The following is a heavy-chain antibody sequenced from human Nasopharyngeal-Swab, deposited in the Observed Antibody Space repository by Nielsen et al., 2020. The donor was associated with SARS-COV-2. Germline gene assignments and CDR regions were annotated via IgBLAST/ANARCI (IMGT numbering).Heavy chain of an antibody. J-gene: IGHJ5*02. V-gene: IGHV5-10-1*01. CDR1: GYSFTSYW. CDR2: IDPSDSYT. D-gene: IGHD3-3*02. CDR3: ARHLSDPGNWFDP. Sequence: GGSLRLSCKGSGYSFTSYWISWVRQMPGKGLEWMGRIDPSDSYTNYSPSFQGHVTISADKSISTAYLQWSSLKASDTAMYYCARHLSDPGNWFDPWGQGTLVTVSS.